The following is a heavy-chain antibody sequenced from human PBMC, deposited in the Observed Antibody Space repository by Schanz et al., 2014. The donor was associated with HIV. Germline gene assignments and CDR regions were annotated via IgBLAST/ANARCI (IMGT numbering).Heavy chain of an antibody. CDR3: AKVARWDYYNMDV. CDR2: ISSTGNTI. CDR1: GFTFSDYY. V-gene: IGHV3-11*04. Sequence: VQLVESGGGLIQPGGSLRLSCAVSGFTFSDYYMSWIRQAPGKGLEWVSYISSTGNTIYYVDSVKGRFTISRDNSKNTLYLQMNSLRAEDTAVYHCAKVARWDYYNMDVWGQGTTVTVSS. J-gene: IGHJ6*02.